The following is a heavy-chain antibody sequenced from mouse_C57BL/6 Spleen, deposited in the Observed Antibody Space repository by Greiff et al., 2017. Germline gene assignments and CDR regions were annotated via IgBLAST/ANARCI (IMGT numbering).Heavy chain of an antibody. CDR1: GFSLTSYG. CDR2: IWSDGST. CDR3: ARQGYGSHYYAMDY. V-gene: IGHV2-6-1*01. J-gene: IGHJ4*01. D-gene: IGHD1-1*01. Sequence: QVQLQQSGPGLVAPSPSLSITCTVSGFSLTSYGVHWVRQPPGKGLEWLVVIWSDGSTTYNSALKSRLSISKDNSKSQVFLKMSSLQTDDTAMYYCARQGYGSHYYAMDYWGQGTSVTVSS.